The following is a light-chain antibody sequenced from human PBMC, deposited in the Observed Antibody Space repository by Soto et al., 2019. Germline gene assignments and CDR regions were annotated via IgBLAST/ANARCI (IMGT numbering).Light chain of an antibody. V-gene: IGKV2-24*01. J-gene: IGKJ1*01. Sequence: IVMTQTPLSSPVTLGQAASISCSSSQSVVHNDGNTYLSWFQQRPGQPPRXXIYKVSDRFSGVPDRFSGSGAGTDFKLTISRVEAEDVGVYYCMQATQSSWTFGQGTKVDIK. CDR3: MQATQSSWT. CDR1: QSVVHNDGNTY. CDR2: KVS.